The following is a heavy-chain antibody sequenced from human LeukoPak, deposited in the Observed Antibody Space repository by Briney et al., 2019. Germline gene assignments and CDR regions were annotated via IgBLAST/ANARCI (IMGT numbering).Heavy chain of an antibody. D-gene: IGHD3-10*01. CDR1: GHSFTGYW. V-gene: IGHV5-10-1*01. CDR2: IDPSDSYT. Sequence: HGESLKISCKGSGHSFTGYWISWVRQMPGKGLEWMGRIDPSDSYTNYSPSFQGHVTISADKSISTAYLQWSSLTASDTAMYYCARTSWFGVDYWGQGTLVTVSS. J-gene: IGHJ4*02. CDR3: ARTSWFGVDY.